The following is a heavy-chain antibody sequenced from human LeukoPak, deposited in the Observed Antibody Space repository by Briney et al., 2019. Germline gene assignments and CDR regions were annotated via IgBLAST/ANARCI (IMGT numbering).Heavy chain of an antibody. V-gene: IGHV1-2*04. CDR1: GYTFTGYY. CDR2: INPNSGGT. Sequence: ASVKVSCKASGYTFTGYYMHWVRQAPGQGLEWMGWINPNSGGTNYAQKFQGWVTMTRDTSISTAYMKLSRLRSDDTAVYHCARDGGYCSSTSCSEYFDYWGQGTLVTVSS. CDR3: ARDGGYCSSTSCSEYFDY. J-gene: IGHJ4*02. D-gene: IGHD2-2*01.